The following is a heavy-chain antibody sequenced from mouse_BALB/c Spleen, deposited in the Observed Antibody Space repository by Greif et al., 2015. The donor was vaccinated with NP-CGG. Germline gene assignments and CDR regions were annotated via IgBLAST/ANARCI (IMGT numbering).Heavy chain of an antibody. CDR1: GYTFTDYY. CDR3: ARRTGTEAMDY. J-gene: IGHJ4*01. V-gene: IGHV1-84*02. Sequence: QVQLQQSGPELVKPGASVMISCKASGYTFTDYYINWVKQKPGQGLEWIGWIYPGSGNTKYNEKFKGKATLTVDTSSSTAYMQFSSLTSEDTAVYFCARRTGTEAMDYWGQGTSVAVSS. CDR2: IYPGSGNT. D-gene: IGHD4-1*01.